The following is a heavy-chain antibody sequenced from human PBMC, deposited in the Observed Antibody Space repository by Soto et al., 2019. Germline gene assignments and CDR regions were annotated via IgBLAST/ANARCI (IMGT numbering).Heavy chain of an antibody. V-gene: IGHV3-11*01. Sequence: GGSLRLSCAASGFTFSDYYMSWIRQTPGKGLEWISYISSSDDTIYYSDSVKGRFTISRDNAKNSLHLQMSSLRAEDTAVYYCARGGAVAGTRGSYYWGQGTLVTVSS. CDR3: ARGGAVAGTRGSYY. CDR2: ISSSDDTI. CDR1: GFTFSDYY. D-gene: IGHD6-19*01. J-gene: IGHJ4*02.